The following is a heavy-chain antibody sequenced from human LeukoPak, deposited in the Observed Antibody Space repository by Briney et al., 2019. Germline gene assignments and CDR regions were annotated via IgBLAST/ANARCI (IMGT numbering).Heavy chain of an antibody. J-gene: IGHJ4*02. CDR2: ISSSSSTI. CDR1: GFTFSSYS. D-gene: IGHD4-17*01. Sequence: PGGSLRLSCAASGFTFSSYSMNWVRQAPGKGLEWVSYISSSSSTIYYADSVKGRFTTSRDNAKNSPYLQMNSLRAEDTAVYYCARDGRTVTRKAFDYWGQGTLVTVSS. CDR3: ARDGRTVTRKAFDY. V-gene: IGHV3-48*01.